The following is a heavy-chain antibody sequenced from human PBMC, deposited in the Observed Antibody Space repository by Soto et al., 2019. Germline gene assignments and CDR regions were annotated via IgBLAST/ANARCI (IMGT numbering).Heavy chain of an antibody. D-gene: IGHD2-21*02. CDR3: VKDHCGGDCYSDPYFDN. J-gene: IGHJ4*02. CDR1: GFSFTTYG. CDR2: IWFDGSEK. Sequence: QVQLVESGGGVVQPGRSLRLSCAASGFSFTTYGMHWVRQAPGKGLEWVGVIWFDGSEKYYGESVKGRFTISRDNSKNTVYLEMNSLRVEDTAMYFCVKDHCGGDCYSDPYFDNWGQGTLVTVSS. V-gene: IGHV3-33*06.